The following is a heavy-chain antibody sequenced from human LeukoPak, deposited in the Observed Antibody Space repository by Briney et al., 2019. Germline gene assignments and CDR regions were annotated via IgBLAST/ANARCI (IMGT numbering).Heavy chain of an antibody. Sequence: SETLSLTCTVSGDSISSYYWSWIRQPAGKGLEWIGRIYTSGSTNYNPSLKSRVTISVDTSKNQFSLKLSSVTAADTAVYYCARVLVDYGSGSYGYYYYYYMDVWGKGTTVTISS. CDR1: GDSISSYY. CDR2: IYTSGST. V-gene: IGHV4-4*07. CDR3: ARVLVDYGSGSYGYYYYYYMDV. J-gene: IGHJ6*03. D-gene: IGHD3-10*01.